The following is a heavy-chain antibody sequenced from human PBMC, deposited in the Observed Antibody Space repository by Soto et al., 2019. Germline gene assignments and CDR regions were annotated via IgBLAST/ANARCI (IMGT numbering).Heavy chain of an antibody. D-gene: IGHD3-16*02. Sequence: QLQLQESGPGLVKPSETLSLTCTVSGVYISGTSYYWGWIRQTPAKGLEWIGTIYYSGETFYNPSLKSRVTISIDTSKNHISLNLTSVTAADTAIYYCARHGSFWGQGALVTVSS. J-gene: IGHJ1*01. CDR3: ARHGSF. CDR1: GVYISGTSYY. CDR2: IYYSGET. V-gene: IGHV4-39*01.